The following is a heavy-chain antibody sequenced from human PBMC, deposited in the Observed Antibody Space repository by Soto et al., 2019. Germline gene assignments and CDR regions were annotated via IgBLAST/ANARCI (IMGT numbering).Heavy chain of an antibody. CDR2: IYYSGST. D-gene: IGHD3-22*01. CDR1: GGSISSYY. V-gene: IGHV4-59*01. Sequence: SETLSLTCTVSGGSISSYYWSWIRQPPGKGLEWIGYIYYSGSTNYNPSLKSRVTISVDTSKNQFSLKLSSVTAADTAVYYCASNRYYYDSSGYYYYYFDYWGQGTLVTVSS. CDR3: ASNRYYYDSSGYYYYYFDY. J-gene: IGHJ4*02.